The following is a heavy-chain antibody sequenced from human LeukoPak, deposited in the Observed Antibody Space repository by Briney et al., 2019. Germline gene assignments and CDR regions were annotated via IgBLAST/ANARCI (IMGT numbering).Heavy chain of an antibody. CDR1: GFTFSSYE. CDR2: ISSSGSTI. Sequence: GGSLRLACAASGFTFSSYEMNWVRQAPGKGLEWVSYISSSGSTIYYADSVKGRFTISRDNAKNSLYLQMNSLRAEDTAVYYCARLLGSGSIDYWGQGTLVTVSS. D-gene: IGHD3-22*01. V-gene: IGHV3-48*03. J-gene: IGHJ4*02. CDR3: ARLLGSGSIDY.